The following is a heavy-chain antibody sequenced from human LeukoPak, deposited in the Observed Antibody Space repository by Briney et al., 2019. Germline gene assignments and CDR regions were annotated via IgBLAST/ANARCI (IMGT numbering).Heavy chain of an antibody. V-gene: IGHV4-34*01. J-gene: IGHJ4*02. D-gene: IGHD3-10*01. Sequence: SETLSLTCAVYGGSFSGYYWSWIRQPPGKGLEWIGEINHSGSTNYNPSLTSRVTVSVDTSENQFSLKLSSVTAADTAVYYCARGPSTMVRGRGYNPIFGYWGQGTLVTVSS. CDR1: GGSFSGYY. CDR3: ARGPSTMVRGRGYNPIFGY. CDR2: INHSGST.